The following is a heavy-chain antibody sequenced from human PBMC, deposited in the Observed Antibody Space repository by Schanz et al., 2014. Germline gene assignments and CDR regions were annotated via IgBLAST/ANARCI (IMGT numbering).Heavy chain of an antibody. Sequence: VQLVESGGGVVQPGRSLRLSCAAYGFTLSSYAMHWVRQAPGKGLEWVAVIWNNGVTKYYADSVKGRFTISRDNAKNSLYLQMNSLRAEDTAVYYCAREQIMAAAGLVDYWGHGTLVTVSS. CDR3: AREQIMAAAGLVDY. CDR2: IWNNGVTK. V-gene: IGHV3-30*04. CDR1: GFTLSSYA. J-gene: IGHJ4*01. D-gene: IGHD6-13*01.